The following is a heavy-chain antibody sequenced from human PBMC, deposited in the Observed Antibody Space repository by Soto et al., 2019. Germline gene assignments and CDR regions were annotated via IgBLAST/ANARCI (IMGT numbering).Heavy chain of an antibody. CDR2: IIPIFGTA. CDR3: ARARGNCSGGSCDPDYYYSYGMDV. V-gene: IGHV1-69*01. Sequence: QVQLVQSGAEVKKPGSSVKVSCKASGGTFSSYAISWVRQAPGQGLEWMGGIIPIFGTANYAQKFQGRVTITADEYTSTAYMELSSLRSEDTAVQSSARARGNCSGGSCDPDYYYSYGMDVWGQGTTVTVSS. D-gene: IGHD2-15*01. J-gene: IGHJ6*02. CDR1: GGTFSSYA.